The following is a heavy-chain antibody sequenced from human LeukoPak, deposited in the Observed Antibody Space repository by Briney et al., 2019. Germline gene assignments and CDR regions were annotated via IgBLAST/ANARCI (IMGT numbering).Heavy chain of an antibody. V-gene: IGHV1-2*02. J-gene: IGHJ6*02. D-gene: IGHD1-26*01. CDR2: INPNSGGT. Sequence: SVKVSCKASGYTFTGYYMHWVRQAPGQGLEWMGWINPNSGGTNYAQKFQGRVTMTRDTSISTAYMELSRLRSDDTAVYYCASVLGASSDYYGMDVWGQGTTVTVSS. CDR3: ASVLGASSDYYGMDV. CDR1: GYTFTGYY.